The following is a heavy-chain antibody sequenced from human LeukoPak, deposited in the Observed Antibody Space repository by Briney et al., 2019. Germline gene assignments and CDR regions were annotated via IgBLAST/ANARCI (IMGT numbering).Heavy chain of an antibody. CDR3: ARNSGRDSKDY. CDR1: GYTFTSYY. Sequence: ASVKVSCKASGYTFTSYYMHWVRQAPGQGLEWMGIINPSGGSTSYAQKFQGRVTFTSDTSASTAYMELSSLRFEDTAVYYCARNSGRDSKDYWGQGTLVTVSS. CDR2: INPSGGST. V-gene: IGHV1-46*01. J-gene: IGHJ4*02. D-gene: IGHD1-26*01.